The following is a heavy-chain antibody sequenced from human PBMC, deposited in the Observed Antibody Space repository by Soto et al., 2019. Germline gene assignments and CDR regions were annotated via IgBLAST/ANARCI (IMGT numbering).Heavy chain of an antibody. CDR1: GFTFSSYS. V-gene: IGHV3-48*02. CDR2: ISSSSSTI. J-gene: IGHJ6*01. CDR3: ARDNRGDNINYYYYYGMDV. Sequence: PGGSLRLSCAASGFTFSSYSMNWVRQAPGKGLEWVSYISSSSSTIYYADSVKGRFTISRDNAKNSLYLQMNSLRDEDTAVYYCARDNRGDNINYYYYYGMDVWGQGTTVTVSA. D-gene: IGHD3-10*01.